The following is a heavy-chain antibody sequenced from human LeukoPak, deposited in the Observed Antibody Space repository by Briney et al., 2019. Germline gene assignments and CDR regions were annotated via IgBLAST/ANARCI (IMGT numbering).Heavy chain of an antibody. CDR2: MNPNSGNT. V-gene: IGHV1-8*03. CDR1: GYTFTSYD. J-gene: IGHJ5*02. D-gene: IGHD3-22*01. CDR3: ARAFYYDSNWFDP. Sequence: GASVKVSCKASGYTFTSYDINWVRPATGQGLEWMGWMNPNSGNTGYAQKFQGRVTITRNTSISTAYMELSSLRSEDTAVYYCARAFYYDSNWFDPWGQGTLVTVSS.